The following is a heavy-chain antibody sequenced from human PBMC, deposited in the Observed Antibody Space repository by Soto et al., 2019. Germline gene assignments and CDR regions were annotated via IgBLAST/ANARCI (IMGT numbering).Heavy chain of an antibody. Sequence: PGGSLRLSCAASGFTFSSYGMHWVRQAPGKWLEWVAVIWSDGNNKYYADSVKGRFTISRDNSKNTLYLQMNSLRAEDTALYFCSRGGYCSSTSCRYYYYYGMDVWGQGTTVTVSS. CDR1: GFTFSSYG. CDR2: IWSDGNNK. D-gene: IGHD2-2*01. J-gene: IGHJ6*02. V-gene: IGHV3-33*01. CDR3: SRGGYCSSTSCRYYYYYGMDV.